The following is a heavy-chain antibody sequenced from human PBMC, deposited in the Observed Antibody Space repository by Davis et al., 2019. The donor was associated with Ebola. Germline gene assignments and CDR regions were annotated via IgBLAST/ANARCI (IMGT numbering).Heavy chain of an antibody. CDR1: GFTFSSYA. V-gene: IGHV3-30*04. CDR2: ISYDGSNK. CDR3: AILAVRGLDY. J-gene: IGHJ4*02. D-gene: IGHD6-19*01. Sequence: GESLKISCAASGFTFSSYAMHWVRQAPGKGLEWVAVISYDGSNKYYADSVKGRFTISRDNSKNTLYLEMNSLRVEDTAVYYCAILAVRGLDYWGRGTLVTVSS.